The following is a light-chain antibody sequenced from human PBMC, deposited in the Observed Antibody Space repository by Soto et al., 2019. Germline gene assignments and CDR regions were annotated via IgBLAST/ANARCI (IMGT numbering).Light chain of an antibody. J-gene: IGKJ5*01. CDR3: QQYKSWPPIT. CDR2: GAS. CDR1: QSVSAN. V-gene: IGKV3-15*01. Sequence: EIVMTQSPATLSVSPGERATLSCRASQSVSANIAWYQQKPGQAPRLLVYGASTRATGIPARFSGSGSGTEFTLSISSLQSEDFALYYCQQYKSWPPITFGQGTRLEI.